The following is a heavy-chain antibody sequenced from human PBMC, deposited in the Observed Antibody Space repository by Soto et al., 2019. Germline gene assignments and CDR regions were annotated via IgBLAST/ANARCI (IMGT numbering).Heavy chain of an antibody. J-gene: IGHJ4*02. Sequence: EVQLLESGGGLVQPGGSLRLSCAASGFKFSSGAMSWVRQAPGKGLEWVSAITSSGGNTYYADSVKGRFTISRDNSKDTLYLQMNSLRAEDSALYYCANEEGGISSGWPYWGQGTLVTVSS. CDR2: ITSSGGNT. CDR3: ANEEGGISSGWPY. V-gene: IGHV3-23*01. CDR1: GFKFSSGA. D-gene: IGHD6-19*01.